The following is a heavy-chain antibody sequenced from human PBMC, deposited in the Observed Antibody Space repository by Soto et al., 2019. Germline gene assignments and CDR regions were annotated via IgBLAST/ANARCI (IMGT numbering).Heavy chain of an antibody. Sequence: PGGSLRLSCAASGLNFRTYTMAWVRQAPGKGLEWVASLSKSSSNIFYADSAKGRFTISRDNGKDSLYLHMSSLRVDDTAVYYCARVGELWLAQYFYYGLDVWGEGTTVTVSS. J-gene: IGHJ6*04. D-gene: IGHD6-19*01. V-gene: IGHV3-21*01. CDR1: GLNFRTYT. CDR3: ARVGELWLAQYFYYGLDV. CDR2: LSKSSSNI.